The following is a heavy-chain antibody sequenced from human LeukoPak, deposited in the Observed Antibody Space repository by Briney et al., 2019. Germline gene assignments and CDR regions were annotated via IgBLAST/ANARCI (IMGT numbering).Heavy chain of an antibody. CDR1: GFTFSSYW. CDR3: ARDYYDSSGYNAFDI. V-gene: IGHV3-7*01. J-gene: IGHJ3*02. Sequence: GGSLRLSCAASGFTFSSYWMSWVRQAPGKGLEWVANIKQDGSEKYYVDSVKGRFTISRDNAKNSLYLQMNSLRAEDTAVYYYARDYYDSSGYNAFDIWGQGTMVTVSS. D-gene: IGHD3-22*01. CDR2: IKQDGSEK.